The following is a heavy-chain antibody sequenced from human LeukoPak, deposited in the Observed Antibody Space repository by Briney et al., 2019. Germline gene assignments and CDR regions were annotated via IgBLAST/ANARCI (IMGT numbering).Heavy chain of an antibody. V-gene: IGHV3-30*18. CDR3: AKDDIQYYYDSSDAFDI. CDR2: ISYDGSNK. D-gene: IGHD3-22*01. J-gene: IGHJ3*02. CDR1: GFTFSSYG. Sequence: PGGSLRLSCAASGFTFSSYGMHWVRQAPGKGLEWVAVISYDGSNKYYADSVKGRFTISRDNSKNTLYLQMNSLRAEDTAVYYCAKDDIQYYYDSSDAFDIWGQGTMVTVSS.